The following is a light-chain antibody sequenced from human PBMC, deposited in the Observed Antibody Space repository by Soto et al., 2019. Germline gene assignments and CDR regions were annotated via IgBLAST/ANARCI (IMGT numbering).Light chain of an antibody. V-gene: IGLV1-44*01. J-gene: IGLJ3*02. CDR1: SSNIGTNT. CDR3: AAWDGSLNVVL. Sequence: QSVLTQPPSASGTPGQRVTISCSGSSSNIGTNTVNWYQQFPRSAPKLLMYSSNQRPSGVPDRFSGSKSGTSASLAISGLQSEDEADYSCAAWDGSLNVVLFGGGTKVTVL. CDR2: SSN.